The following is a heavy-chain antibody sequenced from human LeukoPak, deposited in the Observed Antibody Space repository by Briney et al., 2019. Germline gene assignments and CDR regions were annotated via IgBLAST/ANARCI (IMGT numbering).Heavy chain of an antibody. Sequence: KPAEPLSLPCAVYGGPYSGYYWSWMRQPPGKGLEGIGEINHSGSTNYNPSLKSRVTISVDTSKTQFSLKLSSVTAADTAVYYCARARQWLVRSPFDYWGQGTLVTVSS. CDR3: ARARQWLVRSPFDY. CDR1: GGPYSGYY. CDR2: INHSGST. J-gene: IGHJ4*02. V-gene: IGHV4-34*01. D-gene: IGHD6-19*01.